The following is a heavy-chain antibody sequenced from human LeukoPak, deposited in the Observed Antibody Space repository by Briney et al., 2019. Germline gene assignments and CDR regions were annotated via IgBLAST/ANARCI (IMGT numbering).Heavy chain of an antibody. Sequence: SETLSLTCSVSGGSVSSYYWSWIRQSPGKGLEWIGYIHNSGRTNYNPSLKSRVTGFVDTSKNQFSLKLSSVTAADTAVYYCARVDSSVDAFDIWGQGTMVTVSS. D-gene: IGHD3-22*01. V-gene: IGHV4-59*02. CDR2: IHNSGRT. J-gene: IGHJ3*02. CDR3: ARVDSSVDAFDI. CDR1: GGSVSSYY.